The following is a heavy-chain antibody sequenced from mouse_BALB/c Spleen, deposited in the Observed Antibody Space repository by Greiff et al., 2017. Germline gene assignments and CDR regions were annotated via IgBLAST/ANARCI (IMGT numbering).Heavy chain of an antibody. CDR3: ARRDSGAYAMDY. V-gene: IGHV5-6-2*01. Sequence: EVKLVESGGGLVKLGGSLKLSCAASGFTFSSYYMSWVRQTPEKRLELVAAINSNGGSTYYPDTVKGRFTISRDNAKNTLYLQMSSLKSEDTALYYCARRDSGAYAMDYWGQGTSVTVSS. CDR2: INSNGGST. D-gene: IGHD3-1*01. CDR1: GFTFSSYY. J-gene: IGHJ4*01.